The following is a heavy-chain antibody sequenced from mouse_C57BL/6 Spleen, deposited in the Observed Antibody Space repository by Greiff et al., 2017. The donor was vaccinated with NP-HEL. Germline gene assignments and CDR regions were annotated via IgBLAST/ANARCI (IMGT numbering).Heavy chain of an antibody. CDR2: INPNYGTT. CDR3: ARTGYYGSRAWFAY. J-gene: IGHJ3*01. CDR1: GYSFTDYN. V-gene: IGHV1-39*01. D-gene: IGHD1-1*01. Sequence: EVKLQESGPELVKPGASVKISCKASGYSFTDYNMNWVKQSNGKSLEWIGVINPNYGTTSYNQKFKGKATLTVDQSSSTAYMQLNSLTSEDSAVYYCARTGYYGSRAWFAYWGQGTLVTVSA.